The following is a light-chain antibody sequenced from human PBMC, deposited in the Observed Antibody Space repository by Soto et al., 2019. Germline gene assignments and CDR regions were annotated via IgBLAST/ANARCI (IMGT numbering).Light chain of an antibody. Sequence: QSALTQPASVSGSPGQSITISCTGTSSDVGGYKYVSWYQYHPGKAPKLMIYDVYSRPSGVSNSFSGSKSGNTAYLTISGLQAEDEADYYCRSCTSSGTVIFGGGTQLTVL. J-gene: IGLJ2*01. CDR3: RSCTSSGTVI. CDR2: DVY. V-gene: IGLV2-14*03. CDR1: SSDVGGYKY.